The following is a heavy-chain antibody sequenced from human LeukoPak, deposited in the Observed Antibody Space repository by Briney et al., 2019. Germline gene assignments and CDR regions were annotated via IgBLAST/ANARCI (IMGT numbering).Heavy chain of an antibody. J-gene: IGHJ4*02. CDR2: IKSKTDGGTT. D-gene: IGHD2-21*01. V-gene: IGHV3-15*05. Sequence: GGSLRLSCAVFGSGFPFSNAWMSWVRQAPGKGLEWVGRIKSKTDGGTTDYAAPVKGRFTILRDDSKNTLYLQMNSLRAEDTAIYYCAKWLTFSISSGATFDYWGQGSLVTVSS. CDR1: GFPFSNAW. CDR3: AKWLTFSISSGATFDY.